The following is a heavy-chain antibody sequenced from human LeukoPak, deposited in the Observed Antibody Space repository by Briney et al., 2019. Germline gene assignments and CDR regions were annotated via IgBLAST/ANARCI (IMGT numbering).Heavy chain of an antibody. V-gene: IGHV4-4*07. Sequence: PSETLSLTCTVSGASISSYYWSWIRQPAGKGLEWIGRIYISGSANYNPFLKSRVTMSVATSKNQFSLKLSSVTAADTAVYYCAQSIRGGSSWYNNWFDPWGQGTLVTVSS. CDR2: IYISGSA. CDR1: GASISSYY. D-gene: IGHD6-13*01. CDR3: AQSIRGGSSWYNNWFDP. J-gene: IGHJ5*02.